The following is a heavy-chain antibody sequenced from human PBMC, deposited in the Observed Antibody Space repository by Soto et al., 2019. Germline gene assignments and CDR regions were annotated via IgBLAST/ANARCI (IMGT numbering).Heavy chain of an antibody. Sequence: ASVKVSCKASGDTFTSYYLHWVRQAPGQGLEWMGIINPSGCGTSYAQKFQSRVTMTIDSSTSTVYMELSSLISDDTAVYYCTRDRGTSMITKLFDYWGQGTLVTVSS. D-gene: IGHD3-16*01. V-gene: IGHV1-46*03. CDR2: INPSGCGT. J-gene: IGHJ4*02. CDR1: GDTFTSYY. CDR3: TRDRGTSMITKLFDY.